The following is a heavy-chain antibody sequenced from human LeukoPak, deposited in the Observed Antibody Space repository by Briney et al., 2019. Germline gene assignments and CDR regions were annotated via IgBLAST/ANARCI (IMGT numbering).Heavy chain of an antibody. D-gene: IGHD1-26*01. J-gene: IGHJ5*02. CDR3: AKDRSPSLGSSSNGFDP. CDR1: GFTFDDYA. V-gene: IGHV3-9*03. CDR2: ISWNSGSI. Sequence: PGGSLRLSCAASGFTFDDYAMHWVRQAPGKGLEWVSGISWNSGSIGYADSVKGRFTISRDNAKNSLYLQMNSLRAEDMALYYCAKDRSPSLGSSSNGFDPWGQGTLVTVSS.